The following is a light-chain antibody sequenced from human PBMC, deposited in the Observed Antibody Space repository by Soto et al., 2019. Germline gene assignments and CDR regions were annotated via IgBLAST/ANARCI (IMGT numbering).Light chain of an antibody. CDR3: QQSYSTPIT. CDR1: RNINNF. CDR2: DAS. J-gene: IGKJ5*01. Sequence: DIQMTQSPSSLSASVGDRVTITCEASRNINNFVNWFQKKPGTAPKPLIYDASTLKPGVPSRFSGGGSGTDFTLTISTLQPEDFATYYCQQSYSTPITLGQGTRREI. V-gene: IGKV1-39*01.